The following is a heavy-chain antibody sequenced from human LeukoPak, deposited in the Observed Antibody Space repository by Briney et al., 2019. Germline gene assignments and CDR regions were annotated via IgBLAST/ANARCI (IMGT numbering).Heavy chain of an antibody. V-gene: IGHV3-30-3*01. J-gene: IGHJ6*02. Sequence: GGSLRLSCAASGFTFSSYAMHWVRQAPGKGLEWVAVISYDGSNKYYADSVKGRFTISRDNSKNTLYLQMNSLRAEDTAVYYCARTPVATTNYYYGMDVWGQGTTVTVSS. CDR3: ARTPVATTNYYYGMDV. CDR2: ISYDGSNK. CDR1: GFTFSSYA. D-gene: IGHD5-12*01.